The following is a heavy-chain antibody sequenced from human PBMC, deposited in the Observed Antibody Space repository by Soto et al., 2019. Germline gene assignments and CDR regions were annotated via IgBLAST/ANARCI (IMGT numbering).Heavy chain of an antibody. CDR3: ARDNNNFWSIYPLAFDY. V-gene: IGHV4-4*07. Sequence: QVQLQESGPGLVKPSETLSLTCTVSGGSLTKYYWSWIRQPAGKGLEWIGRISTRGNVVSKASLRSRLTMSVDTSKNQFSLRLTSVTAANTAVYYCARDNNNFWSIYPLAFDYWGQGALVTVSS. CDR2: ISTRGNV. J-gene: IGHJ4*02. CDR1: GGSLTKYY. D-gene: IGHD3-3*01.